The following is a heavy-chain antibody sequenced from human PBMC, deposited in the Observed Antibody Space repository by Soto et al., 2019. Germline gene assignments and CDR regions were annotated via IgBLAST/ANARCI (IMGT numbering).Heavy chain of an antibody. CDR3: ARNRCYYYGPGSGNERGF. CDR2: INPKFGDT. V-gene: IGHV1-2*02. CDR1: GYTFTSYY. Sequence: QVQLVQSGAEVKEPGDSVRVSCEASGYTFTSYYIHWVRQAPGQGLEWMGWINPKFGDTTYAQDFQGRVSMTRDMYISTVYMELSRLTSGDTDIYYCARNRCYYYGPGSGNERGFWGEGSTVTVFS. D-gene: IGHD3-10*01. J-gene: IGHJ6*04.